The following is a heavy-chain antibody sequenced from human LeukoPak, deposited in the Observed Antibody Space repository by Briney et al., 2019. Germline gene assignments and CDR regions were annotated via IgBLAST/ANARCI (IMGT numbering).Heavy chain of an antibody. Sequence: SETLSLTCAVYGGSFSGYYWSWIRQPPGKGLEWIGEINHSGSTNYNPSLKSRVTISVDTSKNQFSLKLGSVTAADTAVYYCARGPFKSLSIAARYFDYWGQGTLVTVSS. D-gene: IGHD6-6*01. CDR1: GGSFSGYY. CDR2: INHSGST. V-gene: IGHV4-34*01. J-gene: IGHJ4*02. CDR3: ARGPFKSLSIAARYFDY.